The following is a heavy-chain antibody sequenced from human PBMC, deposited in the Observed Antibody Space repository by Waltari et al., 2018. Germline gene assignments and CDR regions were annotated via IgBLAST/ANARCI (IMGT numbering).Heavy chain of an antibody. CDR1: GGSFSGYY. V-gene: IGHV3-21*01. CDR2: ISSSSSYI. D-gene: IGHD6-19*01. CDR3: ASTAGQIDY. Sequence: VQLQQWGAGLLKPSETLSLTCAVYGGSFSGYYWSWVRQAPGKGLEWVSSISSSSSYIYYADSVKGRFTISRDNAKNSLYLQMNSLRAEDTAVYYCASTAGQIDYWGQGTLVTVSS. J-gene: IGHJ4*02.